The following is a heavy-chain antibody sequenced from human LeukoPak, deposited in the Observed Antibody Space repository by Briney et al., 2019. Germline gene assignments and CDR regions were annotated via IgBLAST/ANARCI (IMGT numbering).Heavy chain of an antibody. CDR1: GFTFSSYC. Sequence: GGSLRLSCAASGFTFSSYCTNWVRQAPGKGLEWVSSISSSSSYIYYADSLQGRFTISRDNAKNSLYLQMNSLRAEDTAVYYCARAGAKGVYYFDYWGQGTLVTVSS. J-gene: IGHJ4*02. CDR3: ARAGAKGVYYFDY. D-gene: IGHD1-26*01. CDR2: ISSSSSYI. V-gene: IGHV3-21*01.